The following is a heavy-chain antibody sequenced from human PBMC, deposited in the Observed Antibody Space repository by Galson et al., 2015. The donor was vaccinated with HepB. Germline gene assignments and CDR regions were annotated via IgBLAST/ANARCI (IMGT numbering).Heavy chain of an antibody. CDR1: GFTFSNAW. Sequence: SLRLSCAASGFTFSNAWMSWVRQAPGKGLEWVGRIKSKTDGGTTDYAAPVKGRFTISRDDSKNTLYLQMNSLKTEDTAVYYCTTDPPTYYDFWSRDDYWGQGTLVTVSS. CDR2: IKSKTDGGTT. V-gene: IGHV3-15*01. J-gene: IGHJ4*02. CDR3: TTDPPTYYDFWSRDDY. D-gene: IGHD3-3*01.